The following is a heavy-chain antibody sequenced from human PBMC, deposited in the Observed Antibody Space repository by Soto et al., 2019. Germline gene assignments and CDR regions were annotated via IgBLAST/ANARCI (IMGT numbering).Heavy chain of an antibody. Sequence: SETLSLTCTVSGGSISSYYWSWIRQPPGKGLEWIGYIYYSGSTNYNPSLKSRVTISVDTSKNQFSLKLSSVTAADTTVYYCARVWGGAFDIWGQGTMVTV. V-gene: IGHV4-59*01. CDR1: GGSISSYY. CDR3: ARVWGGAFDI. J-gene: IGHJ3*02. CDR2: IYYSGST. D-gene: IGHD3-10*01.